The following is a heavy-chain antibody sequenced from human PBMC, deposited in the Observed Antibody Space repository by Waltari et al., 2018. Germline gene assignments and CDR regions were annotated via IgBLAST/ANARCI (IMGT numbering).Heavy chain of an antibody. CDR2: IIPILGIA. CDR3: AIDSSGSGYFQH. D-gene: IGHD6-19*01. CDR1: GGTFSSYT. V-gene: IGHV1-69*02. J-gene: IGHJ1*01. Sequence: QVQLVQSGAEVKKPGSSVKVSCKASGGTFSSYTISWVRQAPGQGLEWMGRIIPILGIANYAQKFQCRVTITADKSTSTAYMELSSLRSEDTAVYYCAIDSSGSGYFQHWGQGTLVTVSS.